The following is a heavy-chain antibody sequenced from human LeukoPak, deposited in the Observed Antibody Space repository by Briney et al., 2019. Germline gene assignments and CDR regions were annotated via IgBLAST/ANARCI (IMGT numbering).Heavy chain of an antibody. J-gene: IGHJ6*03. CDR3: ARAASVVEESYYMDV. D-gene: IGHD2-15*01. CDR2: IYYSGST. V-gene: IGHV4-59*11. CDR1: GGSISSHY. Sequence: SETLSLTCTVSGGSISSHYWSWIRQPPGKGLEWIGCIYYSGSTNYNPSLKSRVTISVDTSKNQFSLKLSSVTAADTAVYYCARAASVVEESYYMDVWGKGTTVTVSS.